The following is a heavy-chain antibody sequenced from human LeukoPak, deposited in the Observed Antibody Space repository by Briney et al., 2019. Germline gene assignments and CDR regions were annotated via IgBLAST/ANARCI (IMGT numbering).Heavy chain of an antibody. Sequence: PGGSLRLSCEAFGITFSSYDMSWVRQAPGKGLEWISAISDRGKTDYADSVKGRFTISRDNSKNTLYLQLSSLRAEDTAMYYCAKLPTIFGVADSIDIWGQGTFVTVSS. CDR1: GITFSSYD. D-gene: IGHD3-3*01. CDR2: ISDRGKT. CDR3: AKLPTIFGVADSIDI. J-gene: IGHJ3*02. V-gene: IGHV3-23*01.